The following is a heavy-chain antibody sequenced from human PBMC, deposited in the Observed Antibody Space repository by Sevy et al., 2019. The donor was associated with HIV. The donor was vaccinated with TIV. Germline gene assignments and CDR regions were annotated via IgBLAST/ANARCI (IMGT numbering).Heavy chain of an antibody. Sequence: SETLSLTCTVSGGSISSYYWSWIRQPPGKGLEWIGYIYYSGSTNYNPSLKSRVTISVDTSKNQFSLKPSSVTAADTAVYYCARSPRKAYDFWSGQFDPWGQGTLVTVSS. CDR2: IYYSGST. D-gene: IGHD3-3*01. CDR3: ARSPRKAYDFWSGQFDP. V-gene: IGHV4-59*01. J-gene: IGHJ5*02. CDR1: GGSISSYY.